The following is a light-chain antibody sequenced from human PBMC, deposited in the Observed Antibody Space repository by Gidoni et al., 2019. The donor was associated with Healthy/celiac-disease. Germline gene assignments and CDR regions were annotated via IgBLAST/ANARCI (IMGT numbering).Light chain of an antibody. J-gene: IGKJ1*01. CDR2: DAS. V-gene: IGKV3-11*01. CDR1: QSVSSY. Sequence: EIVLTQSPATLSLSPGESATLSCRASQSVSSYLAWYQQKPGQAPRLLSYDASNRATGIPARFSGSGSGTDFTLTISSLEPEDFAVYYCQQRSNWSTWTFGQGTRVEIK. CDR3: QQRSNWSTWT.